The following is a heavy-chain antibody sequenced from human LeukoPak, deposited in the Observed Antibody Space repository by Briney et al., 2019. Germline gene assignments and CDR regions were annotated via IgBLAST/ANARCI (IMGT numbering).Heavy chain of an antibody. J-gene: IGHJ4*02. Sequence: AETLSLTCTVSGGSISSYHWSWIRQPPGKGLEWFGRIYTSGSTNYNPSLKSRVTMSVDTSKNQFSLKLSSVTAADTAVYYCAREATYYYDSSAQWPVFDYWGQGTLVTVSS. CDR1: GGSISSYH. CDR2: IYTSGST. D-gene: IGHD3-22*01. V-gene: IGHV4-4*07. CDR3: AREATYYYDSSAQWPVFDY.